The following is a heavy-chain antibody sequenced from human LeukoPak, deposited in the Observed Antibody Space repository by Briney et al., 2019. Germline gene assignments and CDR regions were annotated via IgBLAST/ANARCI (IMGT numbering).Heavy chain of an antibody. Sequence: GGSLRLSCAASGFSFSSYGMSWVRQAPGKGLVWVSAISGSGDRTYYADSVKGRFTISRDNPRNTLYLQLNSLRAEDTAVYYCAKGAAALFDYWGQGTLVTVSS. CDR1: GFSFSSYG. J-gene: IGHJ4*02. CDR3: AKGAAALFDY. CDR2: ISGSGDRT. D-gene: IGHD6-13*01. V-gene: IGHV3-23*01.